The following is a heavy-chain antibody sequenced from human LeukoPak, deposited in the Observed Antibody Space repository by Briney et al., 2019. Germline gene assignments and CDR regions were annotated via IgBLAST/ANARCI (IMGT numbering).Heavy chain of an antibody. CDR2: IASDGSST. D-gene: IGHD4-23*01. CDR3: ARGRPHGNDY. CDR1: GFTFRNYG. J-gene: IGHJ4*02. V-gene: IGHV3-74*01. Sequence: PGGSLRLSCVASGFTFRNYGMHWVRQAPGKGLVWVSRIASDGSSTTYADSVKGRFSISRDNAKNTLYLQMNSLRVEDTAVYYCARGRPHGNDYWGQGTLVTVSS.